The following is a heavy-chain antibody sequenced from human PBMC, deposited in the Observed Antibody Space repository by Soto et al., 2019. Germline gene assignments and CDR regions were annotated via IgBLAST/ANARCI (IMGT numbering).Heavy chain of an antibody. Sequence: QPGGSLRLSCAASGFTFSSYAMSWVRQAPGKGLEWVSAITGSGVSTYYADSVKGRFTISRDSSKNTLYLQMNSLRAEDTAVYYCAKLWSGYYTGYYYYYMDVWGKGTTVTVSS. CDR1: GFTFSSYA. CDR3: AKLWSGYYTGYYYYYMDV. J-gene: IGHJ6*03. V-gene: IGHV3-23*01. CDR2: ITGSGVST. D-gene: IGHD3-3*01.